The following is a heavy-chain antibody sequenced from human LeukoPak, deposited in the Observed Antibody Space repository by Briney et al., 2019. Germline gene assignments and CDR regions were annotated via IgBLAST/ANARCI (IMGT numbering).Heavy chain of an antibody. D-gene: IGHD3-3*01. CDR2: ISSSSSTI. J-gene: IGHJ4*02. V-gene: IGHV3-48*01. CDR1: GFTFSSYS. CDR3: AKGQSCSGSTCYFDN. Sequence: GGSLRLSCAASGFTFSSYSMNWVRQAPGKGLEWVSSISSSSSTIYYADSVKGRFTISRDNAKNSLYLQMNSLRAEDTAVYYCAKGQSCSGSTCYFDNWGQGTLVTVSS.